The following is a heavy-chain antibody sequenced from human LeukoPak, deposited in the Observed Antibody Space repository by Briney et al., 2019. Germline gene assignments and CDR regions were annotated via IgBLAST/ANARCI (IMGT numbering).Heavy chain of an antibody. D-gene: IGHD2-15*01. J-gene: IGHJ4*02. CDR1: GGTFTSYA. CDR2: IIPIFGTA. CDR3: ARMRDCSGGSCYYDSDY. Sequence: SVKVSCKASGGTFTSYAISWVRQAPGQGLEWMGGIIPIFGTANYAQKFQGRVTITAHESTSTAYMELSSLRSEDTAVYYCARMRDCSGGSCYYDSDYWGQGTLVTVSS. V-gene: IGHV1-69*13.